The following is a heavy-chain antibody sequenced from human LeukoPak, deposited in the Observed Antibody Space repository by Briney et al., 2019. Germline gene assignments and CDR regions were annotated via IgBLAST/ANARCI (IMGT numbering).Heavy chain of an antibody. CDR2: INPNSGGT. J-gene: IGHJ5*02. V-gene: IGHV1-2*02. CDR1: GYTFTGYY. Sequence: ASVKVSCKASGYTFTGYYMHWVRQAPGQGLEWMGWINPNSGGTNYAQKLQGRVTMTTDTSTSTAYMQLRSLRSDDTAVYYCARTPYSSGWYSWFDPWGQGTLVTVSS. CDR3: ARTPYSSGWYSWFDP. D-gene: IGHD6-19*01.